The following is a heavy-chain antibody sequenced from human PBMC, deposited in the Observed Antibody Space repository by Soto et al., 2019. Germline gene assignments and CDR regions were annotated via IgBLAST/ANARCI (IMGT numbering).Heavy chain of an antibody. CDR1: GFRYSTYV. CDR2: VSGGSGTT. D-gene: IGHD1-1*01. J-gene: IGHJ4*02. Sequence: EVQLLESGGGLVQPGGSLRLSCAVSGFRYSTYVVTWVRQAPGKGLEWVSGVSGGSGTTHYKDSVRGRFTVTGDNSKNTVYLEMNRLRLEDTAVYYCTRWNGYADYWGQGTLVTVSS. V-gene: IGHV3-23*01. CDR3: TRWNGYADY.